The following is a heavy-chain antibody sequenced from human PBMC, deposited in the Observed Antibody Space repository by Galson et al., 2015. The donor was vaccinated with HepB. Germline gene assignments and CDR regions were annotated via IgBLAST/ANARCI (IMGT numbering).Heavy chain of an antibody. J-gene: IGHJ6*02. D-gene: IGHD4-11*01. CDR3: AKGTTVTRGYYYGMDV. CDR1: GGTFSSYA. V-gene: IGHV1-69*13. Sequence: SVKVSCKASGGTFSSYAISWVRQAPGQGLEWMGGIIPIFGTANYAQKFQGRVTITADESTSTAYMELSSLRSEDTAVYYCAKGTTVTRGYYYGMDVWGQGTTVTVSS. CDR2: IIPIFGTA.